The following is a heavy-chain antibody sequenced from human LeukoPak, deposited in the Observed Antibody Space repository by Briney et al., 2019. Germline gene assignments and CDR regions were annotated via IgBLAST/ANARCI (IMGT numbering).Heavy chain of an antibody. Sequence: ASVKVSCKASGYTFTSYDINWVRQATGQGLEWMGWMNPNSGNTGYAQKFQGRVTITRNTSISTAYMELSSLRSEDTAVYYCARVFVAARTFDYWGQGTLVTVSS. V-gene: IGHV1-8*03. D-gene: IGHD6-6*01. CDR2: MNPNSGNT. CDR1: GYTFTSYD. CDR3: ARVFVAARTFDY. J-gene: IGHJ4*02.